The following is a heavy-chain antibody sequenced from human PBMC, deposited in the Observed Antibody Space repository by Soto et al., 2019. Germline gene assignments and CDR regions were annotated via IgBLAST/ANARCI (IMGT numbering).Heavy chain of an antibody. V-gene: IGHV3-11*01. CDR1: GFTFSDYH. D-gene: IGHD2-2*01. CDR2: ISRSGSTI. CDR3: ATAGYCSSTSCPPKSDYHYGMDV. Sequence: PGGSLRLSCAASGFTFSDYHMNWIRQTPGKGLEWVSYISRSGSTIYYADSLKGRFTISRDNVKNSLYLQINSLRAEDTAVYYCATAGYCSSTSCPPKSDYHYGMDVWGQGTTVTDSS. J-gene: IGHJ6*02.